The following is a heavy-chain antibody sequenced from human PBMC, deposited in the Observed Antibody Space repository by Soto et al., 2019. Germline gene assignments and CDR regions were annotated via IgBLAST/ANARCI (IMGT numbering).Heavy chain of an antibody. V-gene: IGHV3-23*01. CDR2: ISGSGGDS. J-gene: IGHJ5*02. Sequence: EVQLLESGGGLVQPGASLRLSCAASGFTFTTYAMTWVRQAPGKGLEWVSGISGSGGDSFYSDSVKGRFTLSRDNSKNTLYLQMNSLRADDTAVYYCASQPPQCTSFSCYIIAWGQGTLVTVSS. CDR3: ASQPPQCTSFSCYIIA. CDR1: GFTFTTYA. D-gene: IGHD2-2*02.